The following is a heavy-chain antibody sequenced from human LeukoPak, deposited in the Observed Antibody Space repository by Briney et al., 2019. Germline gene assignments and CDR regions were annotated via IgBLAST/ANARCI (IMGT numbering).Heavy chain of an antibody. V-gene: IGHV4-34*01. J-gene: IGHJ6*03. CDR2: INHSGST. D-gene: IGHD3-10*01. Sequence: SETLSLTCAVYGGSFSDYYWSWIRQPPGKGLERIGEINHSGSTNYNPSLKSRVTISVDTSKNQFSLKLNSVTAADTAVYYCARRGVWYYYMDVWGKGTTVTVSS. CDR1: GGSFSDYY. CDR3: ARRGVWYYYMDV.